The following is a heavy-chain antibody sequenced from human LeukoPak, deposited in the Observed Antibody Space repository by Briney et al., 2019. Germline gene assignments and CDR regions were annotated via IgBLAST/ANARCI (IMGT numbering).Heavy chain of an antibody. V-gene: IGHV1-69*04. CDR3: ACLDSSSWSGQEYFQH. CDR2: IIPILGIA. J-gene: IGHJ1*01. D-gene: IGHD6-13*01. CDR1: GGTFSSYA. Sequence: SVKVSCKASGGTFSSYAISWVRQAPGQGLEWMGRIIPILGIANYAQKFQGRVTITADKSTSTAHMELSSLRSEDTAVYYCACLDSSSWSGQEYFQHWGQGTLVTVSS.